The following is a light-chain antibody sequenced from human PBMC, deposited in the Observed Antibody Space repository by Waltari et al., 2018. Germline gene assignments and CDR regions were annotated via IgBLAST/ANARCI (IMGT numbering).Light chain of an antibody. Sequence: EIVLTQSPATLSLSQGARATLSCRSSQSVSSYLAWYQQKPGQAPRLLIYDASNRATGIPARFSGSGSGTDFTLTISSLEPEDFAVYYCQQRSNWPLTFGPGTKVDIK. CDR1: QSVSSY. J-gene: IGKJ3*01. CDR2: DAS. V-gene: IGKV3-11*01. CDR3: QQRSNWPLT.